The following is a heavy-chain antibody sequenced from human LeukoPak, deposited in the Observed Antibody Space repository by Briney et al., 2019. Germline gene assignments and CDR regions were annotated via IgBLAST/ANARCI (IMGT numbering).Heavy chain of an antibody. Sequence: ASVKVSCKASGYTFTSYGISWVRQAPGQGLEWMGWISAYNGNPNYAQKLQGRVTMTTDTSTSTAYMELRSLRSDDTAVYYCARATLGYCSGGSCYSEFDYWGQGTLVTVSS. CDR1: GYTFTSYG. D-gene: IGHD2-15*01. CDR2: ISAYNGNP. J-gene: IGHJ4*02. CDR3: ARATLGYCSGGSCYSEFDY. V-gene: IGHV1-18*01.